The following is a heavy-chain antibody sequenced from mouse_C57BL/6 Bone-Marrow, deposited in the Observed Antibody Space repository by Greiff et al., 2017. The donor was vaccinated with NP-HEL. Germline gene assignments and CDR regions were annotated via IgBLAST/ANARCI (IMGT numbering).Heavy chain of an antibody. J-gene: IGHJ2*01. CDR1: GYTFTSYW. CDR2: INPSSGYT. V-gene: IGHV1-7*01. D-gene: IGHD2-3*01. Sequence: QVQLKESGAELAKPGASVKLSCKASGYTFTSYWMHWVKQRPGQGLEWIGYINPSSGYTKYNQKFKDKATLTADKASSTAYMQLSSLTYDDSAVYYCARSGDGYYDDYWGQGTTLTVSS. CDR3: ARSGDGYYDDY.